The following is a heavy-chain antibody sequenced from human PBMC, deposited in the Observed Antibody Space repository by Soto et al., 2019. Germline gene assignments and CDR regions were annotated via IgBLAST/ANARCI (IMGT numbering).Heavy chain of an antibody. CDR1: GGSISSSSYY. V-gene: IGHV4-39*01. D-gene: IGHD4-17*01. Sequence: TLSLTCTVSGGSISSSSYYWGWIRQPPGKGLEWIGSIYYSGSTYYNPSLKSRVTISVDTSKNQFSLKLSSVTAADTAVYYCARRSTVTTWNYYYYGMDVWGQGTTVTVSS. CDR3: ARRSTVTTWNYYYYGMDV. CDR2: IYYSGST. J-gene: IGHJ6*02.